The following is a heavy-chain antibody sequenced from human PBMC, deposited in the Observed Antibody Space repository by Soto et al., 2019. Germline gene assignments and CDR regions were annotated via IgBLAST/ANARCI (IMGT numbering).Heavy chain of an antibody. CDR1: GGSISSGDYY. CDR3: ARVNYGSGTRTFDY. D-gene: IGHD3-10*01. J-gene: IGHJ4*02. CDR2: IYYSGST. Sequence: ASETLSLTCTVSGGSISSGDYYWSWIRQPPGKGLEWIGYIYYSGSTYYNPSLKSRVTISVDTSKNQFSLKLSSVTAADTAVYYWARVNYGSGTRTFDYWGQETLVTVSS. V-gene: IGHV4-30-4*01.